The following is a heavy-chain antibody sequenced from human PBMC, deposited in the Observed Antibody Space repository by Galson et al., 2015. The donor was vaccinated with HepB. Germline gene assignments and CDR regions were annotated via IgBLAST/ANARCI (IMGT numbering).Heavy chain of an antibody. V-gene: IGHV3-23*01. Sequence: SLRLSCAASGFAFDTHAMSWVRQAPGRGLEWISGISGNADSTFYADSVKGRFTVSRDNSNNMLYLQMNSLRAEDAGLYFCAKGYGLFDSWGQGILVTVSS. J-gene: IGHJ5*01. CDR3: AKGYGLFDS. D-gene: IGHD5-18*01. CDR1: GFAFDTHA. CDR2: ISGNADST.